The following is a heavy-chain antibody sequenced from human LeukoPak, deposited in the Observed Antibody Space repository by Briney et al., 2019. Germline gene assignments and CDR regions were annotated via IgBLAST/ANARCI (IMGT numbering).Heavy chain of an antibody. D-gene: IGHD2-2*03. CDR1: GFTFSTYD. J-gene: IGHJ3*02. CDR3: AKGGYFAFET. Sequence: GGSLRLSCAASGFTFSTYDMQWVRQAPGKGLEWVSGINRSGRTYYTDSVKGRFTISRDNSKNTLYLQMNSLRAEDTAVYYCAKGGYFAFETWGQGTMVAVSS. V-gene: IGHV3-23*01. CDR2: INRSGRT.